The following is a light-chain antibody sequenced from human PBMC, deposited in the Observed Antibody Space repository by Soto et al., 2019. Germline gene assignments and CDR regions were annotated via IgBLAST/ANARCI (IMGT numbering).Light chain of an antibody. CDR2: GAS. CDR3: QQYGSSPPT. J-gene: IGKJ1*01. V-gene: IGKV3-20*01. CDR1: QSVSSNY. Sequence: EIVLTQSPGTLSLSPGERATLSCRASQSVSSNYLAWYRRKPGQAPRLLIYGASGRATGIPDRFSGSGSGTDFTLTITRLEPEDFAVYYCQQYGSSPPTFGPGTRVEIK.